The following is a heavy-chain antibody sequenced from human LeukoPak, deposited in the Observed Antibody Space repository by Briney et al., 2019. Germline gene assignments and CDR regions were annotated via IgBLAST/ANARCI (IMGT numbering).Heavy chain of an antibody. CDR1: GDSISSHY. Sequence: PSETLSLTCTVSGDSISSHYWNWIRQPPGKGLEWIGYVSHSGSTNYNPSLRSRVTISHDTSKNQFSLNLSSVTAAATAVYYCARLQGSSAYYDFWSGSISGAFEIWGQGTIVTVSS. CDR3: ARLQGSSAYYDFWSGSISGAFEI. V-gene: IGHV4-59*11. D-gene: IGHD3-3*01. CDR2: VSHSGST. J-gene: IGHJ3*02.